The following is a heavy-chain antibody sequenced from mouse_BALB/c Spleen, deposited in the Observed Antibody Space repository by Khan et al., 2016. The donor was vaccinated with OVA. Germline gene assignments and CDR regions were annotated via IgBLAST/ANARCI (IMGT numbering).Heavy chain of an antibody. V-gene: IGHV5-9-3*01. CDR3: ARTPGDYGSNYFAY. D-gene: IGHD1-1*01. Sequence: EVELVESGGGLVKPGGSLKLSCIVSGFTFSNYAMSWVRQTPEKRLEWVATISSGGSYTYYPDSVKGRFTISRDNATNTLYLQMSSLRSEDTAMFYCARTPGDYGSNYFAYWGKGTTLTVYS. CDR1: GFTFSNYA. J-gene: IGHJ2*01. CDR2: ISSGGSYT.